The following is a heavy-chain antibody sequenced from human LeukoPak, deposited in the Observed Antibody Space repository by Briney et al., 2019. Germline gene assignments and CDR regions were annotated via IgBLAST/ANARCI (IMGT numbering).Heavy chain of an antibody. CDR3: AKDDCSSTSCCTGPVDY. V-gene: IGHV3-23*01. J-gene: IGHJ4*02. D-gene: IGHD2-2*02. CDR2: ISGSGGST. Sequence: PGGSLRLSCAASGFTFSSYAMSWVRQAPGKGLEWVSAISGSGGSTYYADSVKGRFTISRDNSKNTLYLQMNSLRAEDTAVYYCAKDDCSSTSCCTGPVDYWGQGTLVTVSS. CDR1: GFTFSSYA.